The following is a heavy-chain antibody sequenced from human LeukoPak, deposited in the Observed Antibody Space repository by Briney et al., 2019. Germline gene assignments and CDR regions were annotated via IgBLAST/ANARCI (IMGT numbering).Heavy chain of an antibody. V-gene: IGHV4-4*07. CDR1: GGSISSYY. Sequence: SETLSLTCTVSGGSISSYYWNWIRQPAGKGLEWIGRIYSSGTTSYNSSLKSRVTMSVDTSKNQFSLKLSSVTAADTAVYYCARHTRPGNSGYENAFDIWGQGTMVTVSS. CDR3: ARHTRPGNSGYENAFDI. J-gene: IGHJ3*02. CDR2: IYSSGTT. D-gene: IGHD5-12*01.